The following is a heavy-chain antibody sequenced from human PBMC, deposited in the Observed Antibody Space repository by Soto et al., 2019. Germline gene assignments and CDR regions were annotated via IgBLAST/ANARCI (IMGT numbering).Heavy chain of an antibody. J-gene: IGHJ3*02. CDR2: IYPDDSDT. CDR1: GYSFATYW. D-gene: IGHD1-26*01. Sequence: GESLKISYKGSGYSFATYWIGWVRQIPGKGLEWMGVIYPDDSDTRYSPSFQGQVTISADKSMNTADLKWSILKASDTAMYYCARRSHSASYYWAFDIGGQGRMVTVSS. V-gene: IGHV5-51*01. CDR3: ARRSHSASYYWAFDI.